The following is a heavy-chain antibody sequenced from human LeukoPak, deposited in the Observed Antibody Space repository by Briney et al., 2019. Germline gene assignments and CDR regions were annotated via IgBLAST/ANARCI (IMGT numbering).Heavy chain of an antibody. D-gene: IGHD1-14*01. CDR3: ARHGTISSESYFDY. CDR1: GGSVSSYY. CDR2: IHNSGRT. J-gene: IGHJ4*02. Sequence: TSETLSLTCSVSGGSVSSYYWSWIRQSPGKGLEWIGYIHNSGRTNYNPSLKSRVTGSVDTSKNQVSLRLSSVTAADTAVYYWARHGTISSESYFDYWGQGALVTVSS. V-gene: IGHV4-59*08.